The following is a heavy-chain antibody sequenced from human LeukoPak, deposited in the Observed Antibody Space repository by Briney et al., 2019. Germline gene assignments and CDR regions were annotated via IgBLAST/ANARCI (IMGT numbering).Heavy chain of an antibody. J-gene: IGHJ4*02. CDR3: ARGIDY. Sequence: PGGSLRLSCAASGFTVSSYYINWVRQAPGKELEWVSVIYTGGGRYYADSVRGRFTISRDTSKNMVFLQMNRLRVEDTAVYYCARGIDYWGRGTLVTVSS. V-gene: IGHV3-53*01. CDR1: GFTVSSYY. CDR2: IYTGGGR.